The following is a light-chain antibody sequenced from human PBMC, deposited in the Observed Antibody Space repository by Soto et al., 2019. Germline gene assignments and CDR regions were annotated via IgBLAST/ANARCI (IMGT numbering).Light chain of an antibody. CDR2: AAS. V-gene: IGKV1-9*01. Sequence: IQLTQSPSSLSASVGDRVTITCRASQGISSYLAWYQQKPGKAPKLLIYAASTLQSGVPSRFSGSGSGTDFTLTISRLQPEDFATYSCQQLNSYPWTFGQGTKVEIK. CDR1: QGISSY. CDR3: QQLNSYPWT. J-gene: IGKJ1*01.